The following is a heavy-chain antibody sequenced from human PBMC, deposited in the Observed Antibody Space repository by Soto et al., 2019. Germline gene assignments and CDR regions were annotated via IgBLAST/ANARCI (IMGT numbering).Heavy chain of an antibody. J-gene: IGHJ6*03. Sequence: GGSLRLSCAASGFTFSSYWMSWVRQAPGKGLEWVANIKQDGSEKYYVDSVKGRFTISRDNAKNSLYLQMNSLRAEDTAVYYCARGYSNYDYYYYMDVWGKGTTVTVSS. D-gene: IGHD4-4*01. CDR1: GFTFSSYW. CDR3: ARGYSNYDYYYYMDV. CDR2: IKQDGSEK. V-gene: IGHV3-7*01.